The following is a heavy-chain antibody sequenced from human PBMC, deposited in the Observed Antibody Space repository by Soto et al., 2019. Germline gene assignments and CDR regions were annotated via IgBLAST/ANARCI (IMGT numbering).Heavy chain of an antibody. Sequence: ASVKVSCKASGGTFSSYAISWVRQAPGQGLEWMGGIIPIFGTANYAQKFQGRVTITADESTGTAYMELSSLRSEDTAVYYCARDRDSGSYYRPYYYGMDVWGQGTTVTVSS. CDR1: GGTFSSYA. J-gene: IGHJ6*02. CDR3: ARDRDSGSYYRPYYYGMDV. V-gene: IGHV1-69*13. D-gene: IGHD1-26*01. CDR2: IIPIFGTA.